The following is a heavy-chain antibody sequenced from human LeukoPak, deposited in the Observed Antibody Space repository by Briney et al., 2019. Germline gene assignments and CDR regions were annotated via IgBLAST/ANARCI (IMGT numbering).Heavy chain of an antibody. CDR3: ARDHGYSYGYNYYYYMDV. V-gene: IGHV4-59*01. CDR2: IYYSGST. D-gene: IGHD5-18*01. J-gene: IGHJ6*03. CDR1: GGSISSYY. Sequence: SETLSLTCTVSGGSISSYYWSWIRQPPGKGLEWIGYIYYSGSTNYNPSLKSRVTISVDTSKNQSSLKLSSVTAADTAVYYCARDHGYSYGYNYYYYMDVWGKGTTVTVSS.